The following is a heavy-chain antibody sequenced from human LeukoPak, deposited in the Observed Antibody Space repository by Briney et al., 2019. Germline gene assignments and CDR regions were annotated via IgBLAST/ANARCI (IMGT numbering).Heavy chain of an antibody. V-gene: IGHV3-53*01. D-gene: IGHD2-2*02. Sequence: GGSLRLSCAASGFTXSSNYMSWVRQAPGKGLEWVSVIYSGGSTYYTDSVKGRFTISRDNSKNTLYLQMNSLRAEDTAVYYCARDLTYMTDAFDIWGQGTMVTVSS. J-gene: IGHJ3*02. CDR2: IYSGGST. CDR3: ARDLTYMTDAFDI. CDR1: GFTXSSNY.